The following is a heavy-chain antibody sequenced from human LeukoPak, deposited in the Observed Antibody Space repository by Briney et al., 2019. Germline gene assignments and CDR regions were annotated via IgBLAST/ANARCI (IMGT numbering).Heavy chain of an antibody. Sequence: GGSLRLSCAASKFTFSHYGMHWVRQAPGKGLEWVAVIWNDGSNQYYADSVKGRFTVSRDNSQNTLYLQMNSLRPEDTAVYYCTKDAQSGFDYSNSLEKWGRGTLVTVSS. CDR2: IWNDGSNQ. J-gene: IGHJ4*02. CDR1: KFTFSHYG. CDR3: TKDAQSGFDYSNSLEK. D-gene: IGHD4-11*01. V-gene: IGHV3-33*06.